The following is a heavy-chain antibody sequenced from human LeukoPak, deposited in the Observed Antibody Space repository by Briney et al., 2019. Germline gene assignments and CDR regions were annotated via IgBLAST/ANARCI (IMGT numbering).Heavy chain of an antibody. D-gene: IGHD3-22*01. J-gene: IGHJ4*02. CDR2: IKQDGSEK. CDR1: GFSFSTYW. CDR3: ARGPRYCYDSSGYSYFDY. V-gene: IGHV3-7*01. Sequence: GGSLRLSCVASGFSFSTYWMSWVRQAPGKGLEWVANIKQDGSEKYYVDSVKGRFTISRDNAKNSLYLQMNSLRAEDTAVYYCARGPRYCYDSSGYSYFDYWGQGTLVTVSP.